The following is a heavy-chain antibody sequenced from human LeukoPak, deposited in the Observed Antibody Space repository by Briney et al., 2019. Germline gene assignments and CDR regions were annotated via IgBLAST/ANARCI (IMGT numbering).Heavy chain of an antibody. Sequence: GASVKVSCKASGYTFTSYGISWVRQAPGQGLEWMGWISAYNGNTNYAQKLQGRVTMTTDTSTSTAYMELRSLRSDDTAVYYCARDRGSGSYGYYFDYWGQRTLVTVCS. CDR3: ARDRGSGSYGYYFDY. CDR2: ISAYNGNT. D-gene: IGHD3-10*01. J-gene: IGHJ4*02. V-gene: IGHV1-18*01. CDR1: GYTFTSYG.